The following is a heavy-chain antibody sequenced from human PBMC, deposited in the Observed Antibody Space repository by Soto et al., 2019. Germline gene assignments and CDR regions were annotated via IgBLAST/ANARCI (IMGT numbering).Heavy chain of an antibody. J-gene: IGHJ3*02. CDR3: ARGGSGDYVRRDAFDI. Sequence: QVQLVQSGAEVKKPGSSVKVSCKASGGTFSSYTISWVRQAPGQGLEWMGRIIPILGIANYAQKFQGRVTITADKSTSTAYMELSSLRSEDTAVYYCARGGSGDYVRRDAFDIWGQGTMVTVSS. D-gene: IGHD4-17*01. CDR1: GGTFSSYT. V-gene: IGHV1-69*02. CDR2: IIPILGIA.